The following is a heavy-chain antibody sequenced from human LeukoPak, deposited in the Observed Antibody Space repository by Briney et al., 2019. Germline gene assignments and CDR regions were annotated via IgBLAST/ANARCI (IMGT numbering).Heavy chain of an antibody. Sequence: GGSLRLSCAASGFTFSSYSMNWVRQAPGKGLEWVSSISSSSSYIYYADSVKGRFTISRDNAKNSLYLQMNSLRAEDTAVYYCARVMSTTFGVVISGHAFDIWGQGTMVTVSS. CDR2: ISSSSSYI. J-gene: IGHJ3*02. CDR1: GFTFSSYS. D-gene: IGHD3-3*01. CDR3: ARVMSTTFGVVISGHAFDI. V-gene: IGHV3-21*01.